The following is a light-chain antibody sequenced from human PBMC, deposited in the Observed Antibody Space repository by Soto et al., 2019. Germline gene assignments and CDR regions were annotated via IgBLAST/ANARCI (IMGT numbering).Light chain of an antibody. CDR3: CSYARSNTYV. V-gene: IGLV2-23*02. CDR2: GVS. CDR1: SSDVGSFNL. J-gene: IGLJ1*01. Sequence: QSVLTQPASVSGSPGQSITISCTGTSSDVGSFNLVSWYQQHPGRAPKLMIYGVSKRPSGVSNRFSGSKSGNTASLTISGLQAEDEADYYCCSYARSNTYVFGTGTKVTVL.